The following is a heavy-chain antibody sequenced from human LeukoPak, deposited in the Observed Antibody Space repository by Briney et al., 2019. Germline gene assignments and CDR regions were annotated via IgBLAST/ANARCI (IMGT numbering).Heavy chain of an antibody. CDR2: IHRDGSVR. Sequence: PGGSLRLSCAASGFIFNTFWMSWVRQAPGKGLEWVANIHRDGSVRHYVESVRGRFTISRDNAKNSLFLQMNSLRVEDTAVYYCAREDGGWLRADLWGQGTLVTVSS. CDR3: AREDGGWLRADL. CDR1: GFIFNTFW. V-gene: IGHV3-7*01. D-gene: IGHD5-24*01. J-gene: IGHJ5*02.